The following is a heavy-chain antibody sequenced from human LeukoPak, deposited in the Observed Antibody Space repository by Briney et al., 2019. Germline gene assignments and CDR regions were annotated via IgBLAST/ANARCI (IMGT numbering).Heavy chain of an antibody. J-gene: IGHJ5*02. CDR1: GGSFSCYY. Sequence: SETLSLTCAVYGGSFSCYYWSWIRHPPGKGLEWIGEINHSGSTNYNPSLKSRVTISVDTSKNQFSLKLSSVTAADTAVYYCATRSSSSWFDPWGQGTLVTVSS. V-gene: IGHV4-34*01. CDR2: INHSGST. CDR3: ATRSSSSWFDP. D-gene: IGHD6-19*01.